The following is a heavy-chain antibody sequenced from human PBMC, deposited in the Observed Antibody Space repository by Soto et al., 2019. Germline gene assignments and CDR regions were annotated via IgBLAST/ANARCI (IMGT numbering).Heavy chain of an antibody. CDR1: GYTFTNHD. J-gene: IGHJ4*02. V-gene: IGHV1-8*01. CDR2: INPNSGNT. Sequence: QVQLVQSGGEVKKPGASVKLSCKTSGYTFTNHDIHWVRQATGQGLEWMGWINPNSGNTGYAEKFEGRITMTRGNSIFTGYMELSSLRSDDTAVYYCARLKGVAYWGQGTLITVSS. CDR3: ARLKGVAY. D-gene: IGHD2-8*01.